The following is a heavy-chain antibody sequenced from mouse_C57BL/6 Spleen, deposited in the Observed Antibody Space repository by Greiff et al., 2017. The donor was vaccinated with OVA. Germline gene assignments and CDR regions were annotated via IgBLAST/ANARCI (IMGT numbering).Heavy chain of an antibody. CDR3: ARVDDYDVMDY. Sequence: DVKLVESEGGLVQPGSSMKLSCTASGFTFSDYYMAWVRQVPEKGLEWVANINYDGSSTYYLDSLKSRFIISRDNAKNILYLQMSSLKSEDTATYYCARVDDYDVMDYWGQGTSVTVSS. V-gene: IGHV5-16*01. CDR2: INYDGSST. CDR1: GFTFSDYY. J-gene: IGHJ4*01.